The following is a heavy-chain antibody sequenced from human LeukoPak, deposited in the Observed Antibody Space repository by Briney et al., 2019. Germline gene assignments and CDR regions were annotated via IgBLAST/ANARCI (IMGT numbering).Heavy chain of an antibody. D-gene: IGHD2-15*01. CDR3: ARVGGDGGSYYYYYGMDV. CDR2: ISSASNYL. CDR1: GLTFSSYS. J-gene: IGHJ6*02. Sequence: GGSLRLSCAASGLTFSSYSVNWVRQAPGKGLEGVSSISSASNYLYYADSVKGRFTISRDNAKKSLYLQMNSLRAEDTAVYYCARVGGDGGSYYYYYGMDVWGQGTTVTVSS. V-gene: IGHV3-21*01.